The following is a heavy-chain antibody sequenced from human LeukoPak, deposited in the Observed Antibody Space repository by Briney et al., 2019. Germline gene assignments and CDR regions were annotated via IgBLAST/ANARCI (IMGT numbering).Heavy chain of an antibody. J-gene: IGHJ5*02. CDR2: IYYNEYT. D-gene: IGHD1-26*01. CDR3: ARHEYSGSYYGLSWFDP. V-gene: IGHV4-39*01. Sequence: SETLSLTCTVSGGSISSSGYYWGWIRQPPGKGLEWIGSIYYNEYTYYNPSLKSRVTISVDTSKNQFSLKLSSVTAADTAVYYCARHEYSGSYYGLSWFDPWGPGTLVTVSS. CDR1: GGSISSSGYY.